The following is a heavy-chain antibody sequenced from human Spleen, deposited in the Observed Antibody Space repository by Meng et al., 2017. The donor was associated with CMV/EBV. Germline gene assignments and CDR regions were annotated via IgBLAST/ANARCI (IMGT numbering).Heavy chain of an antibody. V-gene: IGHV1-69*05. J-gene: IGHJ6*02. CDR3: ARDFSYYDILTGWGRGQYGMDV. CDR1: GGTFSSYA. Sequence: SVKVSCKASGGTFSSYAISWVRQAPGQGLEWMGGIIPIFGTANYAQKFQGRVTITTDESTSTAYMELSSLRSEDTAVYYCARDFSYYDILTGWGRGQYGMDVWGQGTTVTVSS. CDR2: IIPIFGTA. D-gene: IGHD3-9*01.